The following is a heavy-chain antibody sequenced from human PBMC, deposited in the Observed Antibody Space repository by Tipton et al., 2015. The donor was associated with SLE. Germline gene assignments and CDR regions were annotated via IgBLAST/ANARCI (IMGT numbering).Heavy chain of an antibody. J-gene: IGHJ4*02. CDR3: ARSSIAARGGFDY. D-gene: IGHD6-6*01. CDR1: GGSISSYY. CDR2: TYYRGST. V-gene: IGHV4-59*01. Sequence: TLSLTCTVSGGSISSYYWSWIRQPPGKGLEWIGDTYYRGSTNYNPSLKGRVTISVDTSKNQFSLKLSSVTAADTAVYYCARSSIAARGGFDYWGQGALVTVSS.